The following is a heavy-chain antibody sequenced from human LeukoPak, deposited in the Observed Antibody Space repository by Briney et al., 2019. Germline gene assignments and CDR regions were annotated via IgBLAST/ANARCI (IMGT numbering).Heavy chain of an antibody. Sequence: GASVKVSCKASGYTFTGYYMHWVRQAPGQGLEWMGWINPHSGETNYAQNFQGRVTMTRDTSISTVYMQLTRLRYDDTAVYFCAKGPFYFDYWGQGTLVTVSS. CDR1: GYTFTGYY. CDR3: AKGPFYFDY. J-gene: IGHJ4*02. V-gene: IGHV1-2*02. CDR2: INPHSGET.